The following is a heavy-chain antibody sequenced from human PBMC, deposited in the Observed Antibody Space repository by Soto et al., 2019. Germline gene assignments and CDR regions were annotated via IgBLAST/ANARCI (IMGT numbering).Heavy chain of an antibody. J-gene: IGHJ4*02. D-gene: IGHD1-26*01. CDR3: ARDRLPLSGSYLLGY. Sequence: GGSLRLSCAASGLPFSNYAMYWVRQAPGKGLEWVAVISYDGSKKYYADSVKGRFTISRDNSKNTLYLEMNSLRSEDTAVYFCARDRLPLSGSYLLGYWGQGTLVTVSS. CDR2: ISYDGSKK. CDR1: GLPFSNYA. V-gene: IGHV3-30-3*01.